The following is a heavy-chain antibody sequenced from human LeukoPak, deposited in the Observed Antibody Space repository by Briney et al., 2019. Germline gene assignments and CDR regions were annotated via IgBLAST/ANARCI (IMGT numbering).Heavy chain of an antibody. CDR3: AREWSYGDYYDY. J-gene: IGHJ4*02. V-gene: IGHV1-2*06. D-gene: IGHD4-17*01. CDR2: INPNNGGT. Sequence: ASVKVSCKASGYTFTSYGISWVRQAPGQGLEWMGRINPNNGGTDYAQKFQGGVTMTRDTSISTASMELTRLTSDDTAVFYCAREWSYGDYYDYWGQGTLVTVSS. CDR1: GYTFTSYG.